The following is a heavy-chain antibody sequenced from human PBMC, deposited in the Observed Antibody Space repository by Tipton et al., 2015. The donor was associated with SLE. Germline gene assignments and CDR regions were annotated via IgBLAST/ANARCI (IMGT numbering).Heavy chain of an antibody. V-gene: IGHV4-31*03. CDR1: GGSISSGVYY. CDR2: IYYSGST. Sequence: GLVKPSQTLSPTCTVSGGSISSGVYYWSWIRQHPGKGLEWIGYIYYSGSTYYNPSLKSRVSISVDTSKNQFSLKLSSVTAADTAVYFCAREPTQTGYWYFDLWGRGTLVTVSS. D-gene: IGHD1-1*01. CDR3: AREPTQTGYWYFDL. J-gene: IGHJ2*01.